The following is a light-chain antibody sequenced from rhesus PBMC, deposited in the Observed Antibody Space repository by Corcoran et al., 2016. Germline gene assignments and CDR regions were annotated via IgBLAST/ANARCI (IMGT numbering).Light chain of an antibody. V-gene: IGKV1S8*01. Sequence: DIQMTQSPSALSASVGDRVTISCRASQNIYSKLAWYQQKPGKAPKLLIYAASSLQTGFPSRFSGSGSGTDFTLTISSLQPEDSAAYYCQPYYDSPFTFGPGTKLDIK. CDR2: AAS. CDR1: QNIYSK. CDR3: QPYYDSPFT. J-gene: IGKJ3*01.